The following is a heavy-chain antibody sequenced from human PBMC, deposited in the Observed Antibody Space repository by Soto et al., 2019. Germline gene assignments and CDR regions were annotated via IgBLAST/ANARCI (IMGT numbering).Heavy chain of an antibody. J-gene: IGHJ3*02. CDR2: IIPIFGTA. CDR3: ARDRGTVTHAFDI. V-gene: IGHV1-69*13. CDR1: GGTFSSYT. Sequence: ASVKVSCKASGGTFSSYTISWVRQAPGQGLEWMGGIIPIFGTANYAQKFQGRVTITADESTSTAYMELSSLRSEDTAVYYCARDRGTVTHAFDIWGQGTMVTVSS. D-gene: IGHD4-17*01.